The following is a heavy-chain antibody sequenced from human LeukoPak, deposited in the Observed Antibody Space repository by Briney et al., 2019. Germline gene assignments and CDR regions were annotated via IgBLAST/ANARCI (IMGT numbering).Heavy chain of an antibody. V-gene: IGHV3-33*01. CDR3: ARDPIQLWSRFLDY. Sequence: GGSLRLSCAASGFTFSSYGTHWVRQAPGKGLEWVAVIWYDGSNKYYADSVKGRFTISRDNSKNTLYLQMNSLRAEDTAVYYCARDPIQLWSRFLDYWGQGTLVTVSS. CDR1: GFTFSSYG. D-gene: IGHD5-18*01. J-gene: IGHJ4*02. CDR2: IWYDGSNK.